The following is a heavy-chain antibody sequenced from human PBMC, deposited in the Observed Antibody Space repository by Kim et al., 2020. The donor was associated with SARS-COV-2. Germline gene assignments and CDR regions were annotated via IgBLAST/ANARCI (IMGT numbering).Heavy chain of an antibody. CDR2: INPSGGST. D-gene: IGHD2-2*02. CDR3: AKNIVVVPAAIAWDYYGMDV. Sequence: ASVKVSCKASGYTFTSYYMHWVRQAPGQGLEWMGIINPSGGSTSYAQKFQGRVTMTRDTSTSTVHMELSSLRSEDTAVYYCAKNIVVVPAAIAWDYYGMDVWGQGTTVTVSS. CDR1: GYTFTSYY. J-gene: IGHJ6*02. V-gene: IGHV1-46*01.